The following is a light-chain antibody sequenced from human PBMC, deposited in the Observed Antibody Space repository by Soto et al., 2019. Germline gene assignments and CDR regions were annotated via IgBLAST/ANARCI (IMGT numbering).Light chain of an antibody. CDR2: EVN. CDR1: SSDVGSYDL. J-gene: IGLJ2*01. Sequence: QSVLTQPASVSGSPGQSITISCTGTSSDVGSYDLASWYQQHPGNAPKLMIYEVNKRPSGVSNRFSGSKSGNTASLTISGLQAEDEADYYCCSYATTTLFGGGTKVTVL. V-gene: IGLV2-23*02. CDR3: CSYATTTL.